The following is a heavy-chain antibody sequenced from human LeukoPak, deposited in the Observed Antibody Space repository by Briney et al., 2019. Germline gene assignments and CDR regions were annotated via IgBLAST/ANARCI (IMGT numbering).Heavy chain of an antibody. D-gene: IGHD6-13*01. CDR1: CGSFSGYY. Sequence: SETLSLTCCVWCGSFSGYYWSWIRQPPGKGLEWIGEINHSGSTNYTPSLKSRVTISVDTYKNQFSLKLRSVTAADTAVYYCARRTYSSSYWGQGTLVTVS. V-gene: IGHV4-34*01. CDR2: INHSGST. CDR3: ARRTYSSSY. J-gene: IGHJ4*02.